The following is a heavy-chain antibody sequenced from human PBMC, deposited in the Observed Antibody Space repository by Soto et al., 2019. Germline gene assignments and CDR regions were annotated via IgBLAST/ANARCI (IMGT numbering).Heavy chain of an antibody. D-gene: IGHD1-7*01. CDR3: ARGLNWSYGRDWFDP. V-gene: IGHV3-21*01. CDR1: GFTFSSYS. J-gene: IGHJ5*02. CDR2: ISSSSSYI. Sequence: EVQLVESGGGLVKPGGSLRLSCAASGFTFSSYSMNWVRQAPGQGLEWVSSISSSSSYIYYADSVKGRFTISRDNAKNSLYLRMNSLRAEDTGVYYCARGLNWSYGRDWFDPWGQGSLVTVSS.